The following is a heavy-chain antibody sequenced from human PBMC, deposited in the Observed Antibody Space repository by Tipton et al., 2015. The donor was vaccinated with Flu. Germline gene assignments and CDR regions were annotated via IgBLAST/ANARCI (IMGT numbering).Heavy chain of an antibody. CDR1: GGSVSSSAYF. J-gene: IGHJ5*02. D-gene: IGHD4-11*01. CDR2: INYSGTI. Sequence: TLSLTCAVSGGSVSSSAYFWGWIRQPPGKGLEWTGSINYSGTIYLNPSLKSRVVMSVDTSKNQFSLRLSSVTAADTAVYYCARRDYSNYVSDPKNWFDPWGQGTLVIVSS. CDR3: ARRDYSNYVSDPKNWFDP. V-gene: IGHV4-39*07.